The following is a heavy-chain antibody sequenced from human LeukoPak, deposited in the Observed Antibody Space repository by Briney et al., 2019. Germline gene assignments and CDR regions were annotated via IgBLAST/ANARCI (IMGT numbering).Heavy chain of an antibody. V-gene: IGHV3-53*01. CDR2: IYSGGST. CDR3: ARASLFTMVRGDAFDI. CDR1: GFTFNIYS. J-gene: IGHJ3*02. Sequence: EGSLRLSCAASGFTFNIYSMNWVRQAPGKGLEWVSVIYSGGSTYYADSVKGRFTISRDNSKNTLYLQMNSLRAEDTAVYYCARASLFTMVRGDAFDIWGQGTMVTVSS. D-gene: IGHD3-10*01.